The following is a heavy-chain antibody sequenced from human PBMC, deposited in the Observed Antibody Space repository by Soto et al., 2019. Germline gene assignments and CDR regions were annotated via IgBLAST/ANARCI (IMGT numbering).Heavy chain of an antibody. V-gene: IGHV3-9*01. Sequence: EVQLVKSGGGLVQPGRSLRLSCAASGFTFADYAMHWVRQVPGKGLEWVSGISWNSENIDYADSVKGRFTISRDNAKNSLFLQMKSLRAEDTALYYCVKDKGSGCFPFDHWGQGTLVTVSS. CDR1: GFTFADYA. CDR3: VKDKGSGCFPFDH. J-gene: IGHJ4*02. D-gene: IGHD6-19*01. CDR2: ISWNSENI.